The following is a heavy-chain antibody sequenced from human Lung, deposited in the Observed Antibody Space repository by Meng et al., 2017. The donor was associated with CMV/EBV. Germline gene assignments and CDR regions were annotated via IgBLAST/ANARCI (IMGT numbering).Heavy chain of an antibody. CDR2: ISSSSSYI. CDR3: ARDLRRYCSSTSCSPAAGYFDY. J-gene: IGHJ4*02. Sequence: YSRNWVRQAQGKGLEWLSSISSSSSYIYYADSVKGRFTISRDNAKNSLYLQMNSLRAEDTAVYYCARDLRRYCSSTSCSPAAGYFDYWGQGTLVTVSS. D-gene: IGHD2-2*01. CDR1: YS. V-gene: IGHV3-21*01.